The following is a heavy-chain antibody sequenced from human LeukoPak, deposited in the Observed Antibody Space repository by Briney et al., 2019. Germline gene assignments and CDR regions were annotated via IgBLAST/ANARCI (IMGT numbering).Heavy chain of an antibody. V-gene: IGHV7-4-1*02. CDR2: INTETQKP. Sequence: GASVKVSCKASGYSLTSYPVNWVRQAPGQGLEWMGWINTETQKPTYAQGFTGRFVFSLDTSLSTAYLQISNLKAEGTAIYYCARDPSGGGSASDYWGQGTLVTVPP. CDR1: GYSLTSYP. J-gene: IGHJ4*02. CDR3: ARDPSGGGSASDY. D-gene: IGHD1-26*01.